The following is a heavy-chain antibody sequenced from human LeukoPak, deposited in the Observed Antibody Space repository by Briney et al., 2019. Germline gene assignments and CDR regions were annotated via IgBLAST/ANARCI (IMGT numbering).Heavy chain of an antibody. CDR1: GFTFSSYA. V-gene: IGHV3-23*01. CDR2: ISGSGSGGTI. J-gene: IGHJ6*03. CDR3: AESSDYTYYYYMDV. D-gene: IGHD4-11*01. Sequence: GGSLRLSCAASGFTFSSYAMSWVRQAPGQGLEWVSAISGSGSGGTIRYADSVKGRFTISRDNSKNTLYLQMNSLRAEDTAVYYCAESSDYTYYYYMDVWGKGTTVTVSS.